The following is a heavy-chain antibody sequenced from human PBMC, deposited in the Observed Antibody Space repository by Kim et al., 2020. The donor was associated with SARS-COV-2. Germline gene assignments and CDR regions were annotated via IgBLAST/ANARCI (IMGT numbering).Heavy chain of an antibody. Sequence: GGSLRLSCAASGFTFSSYGMHWVRQAPGRGLEWVAVIWYDGSNKYYAESVKGRFTISRDNSKNTLYLQMNSLRAEDTAVYYCAKGDYYSYDTSGPPQGDWGQGTLVTVSS. CDR3: AKGDYYSYDTSGPPQGD. V-gene: IGHV3-33*06. D-gene: IGHD3-22*01. J-gene: IGHJ4*02. CDR2: IWYDGSNK. CDR1: GFTFSSYG.